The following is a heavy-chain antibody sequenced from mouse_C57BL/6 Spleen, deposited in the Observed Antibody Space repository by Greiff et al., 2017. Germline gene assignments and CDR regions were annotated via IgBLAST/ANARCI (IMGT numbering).Heavy chain of an antibody. CDR2: IYPGSGST. Sequence: AQLQQPGAELVKPGASVKMSCKASGYTFTSYWITWVKQRPGQGLEWIGDIYPGSGSTNYNEKFKSKATLTVDTSSSTAYMQLSSLTSEDSAVYYCARSGYDYDVSWFAYWGQGTLVTVSA. J-gene: IGHJ3*01. CDR1: GYTFTSYW. V-gene: IGHV1-55*01. CDR3: ARSGYDYDVSWFAY. D-gene: IGHD2-4*01.